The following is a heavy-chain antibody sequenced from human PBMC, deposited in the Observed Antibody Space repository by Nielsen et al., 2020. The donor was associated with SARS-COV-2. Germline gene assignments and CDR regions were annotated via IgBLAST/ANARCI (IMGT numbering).Heavy chain of an antibody. CDR1: GGSISSSSYY. CDR3: AREEVRGGDFDY. D-gene: IGHD3-10*01. CDR2: IYHSGST. J-gene: IGHJ4*02. V-gene: IGHV4-39*07. Sequence: SETLSLTCTVSGGSISSSSYYWGWIRQPPGKGLEWIGSIYHSGSTYYNPSLKSRVTISVDTSKNQFSLKLSSVTAADTAVYYCAREEVRGGDFDYWGQGTLVTVSS.